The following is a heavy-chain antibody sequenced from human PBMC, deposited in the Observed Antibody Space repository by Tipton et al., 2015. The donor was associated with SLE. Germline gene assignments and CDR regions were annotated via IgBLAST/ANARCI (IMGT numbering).Heavy chain of an antibody. J-gene: IGHJ4*02. D-gene: IGHD5-24*01. Sequence: TLSLTCTVSGDSMHDYYWNWIRQAPGKGLEWVGYIYTGGSTHYNPSLRSRVTISVDTSNNQFSLKLRSVSAADTAVYYGAREKGYNWPFDFWGQGTLVTVSS. CDR2: IYTGGST. V-gene: IGHV4-4*08. CDR3: AREKGYNWPFDF. CDR1: GDSMHDYY.